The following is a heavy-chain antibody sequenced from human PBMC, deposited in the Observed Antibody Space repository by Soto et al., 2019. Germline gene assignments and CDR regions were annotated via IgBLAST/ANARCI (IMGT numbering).Heavy chain of an antibody. J-gene: IGHJ4*02. D-gene: IGHD6-6*01. CDR2: ISAYNGNT. V-gene: IGHV1-18*01. CDR3: ARGRYSSSSRYYFDY. Sequence: ASVKVSCKASGYTFTSYGISWVRRAPGQGLEWMGWISAYNGNTNYAQKLQGRVTMTTDTSTSTAYMELRSLRSDDTAVYYCARGRYSSSSRYYFDYWGQGTLVTVSS. CDR1: GYTFTSYG.